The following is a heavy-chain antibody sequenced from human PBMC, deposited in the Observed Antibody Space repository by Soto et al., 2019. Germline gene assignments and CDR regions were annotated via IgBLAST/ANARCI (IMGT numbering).Heavy chain of an antibody. Sequence: GGSLRLSCAASGFTVSSNYMSWVRQAPGKGLEWVSVIYSGGSTYYADSVKGRFTISRDNSKNTLYLQMNSLRAEDTAVYYCARWTAMVTLDYWGQGTLVTVSS. CDR3: ARWTAMVTLDY. V-gene: IGHV3-53*01. CDR2: IYSGGST. D-gene: IGHD5-18*01. J-gene: IGHJ4*02. CDR1: GFTVSSNY.